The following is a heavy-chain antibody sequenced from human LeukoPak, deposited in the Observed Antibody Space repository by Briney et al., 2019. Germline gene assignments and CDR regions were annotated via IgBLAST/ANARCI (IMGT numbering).Heavy chain of an antibody. V-gene: IGHV1-18*01. CDR2: ISAYNGNT. D-gene: IGHD3-22*01. Sequence: ASVKVSCKASGYTFTSYGISWVRQAPGQGLEWMGWISAYNGNTNYAQKVQGRVTMTTDTSTTTAYMELRSLRSDDTAVYYCARVHLSWSDSSGYYRDWFDPWGQGTLVTVSS. CDR3: ARVHLSWSDSSGYYRDWFDP. J-gene: IGHJ5*02. CDR1: GYTFTSYG.